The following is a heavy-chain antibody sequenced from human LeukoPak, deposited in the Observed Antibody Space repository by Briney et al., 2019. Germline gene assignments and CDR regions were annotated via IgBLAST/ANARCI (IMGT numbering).Heavy chain of an antibody. CDR3: ARGGTQLVLDY. V-gene: IGHV3-30-3*02. CDR2: ISYDGSNK. J-gene: IGHJ4*02. Sequence: GGSLRLSCAASGFTFSSYAMHWVRQAPGKGLEWVAVISYDGSNKYYADSVKGRFTISRDNSKNTLYLQMNSLRAEDTAVYYCARGGTQLVLDYWGQGTLVTVSS. D-gene: IGHD6-6*01. CDR1: GFTFSSYA.